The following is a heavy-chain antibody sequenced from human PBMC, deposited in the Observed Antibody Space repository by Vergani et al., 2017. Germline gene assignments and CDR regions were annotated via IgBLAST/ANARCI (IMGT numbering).Heavy chain of an antibody. CDR2: IKQDGSEK. CDR1: GFTFSSYW. D-gene: IGHD3-22*01. CDR3: ASSGYYIYNWFDP. Sequence: EVQLVESGGGLVQPGGSLRLSCAASGFTFSSYWMSWVRQAPGKGLEWVANIKQDGSEKYYVDSVKGRFTISRDNAKNSLYLQMNSLRAEDTAVYYCASSGYYIYNWFDPWGQGTLVTVSS. J-gene: IGHJ5*02. V-gene: IGHV3-7*01.